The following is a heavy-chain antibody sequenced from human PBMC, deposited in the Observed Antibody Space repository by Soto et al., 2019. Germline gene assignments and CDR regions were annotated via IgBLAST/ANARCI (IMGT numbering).Heavy chain of an antibody. CDR3: ARLTLAHDSSGYHIFDY. J-gene: IGHJ4*02. D-gene: IGHD3-22*01. CDR1: GYTFTSYG. CDR2: INAGNGNT. V-gene: IGHV1-3*01. Sequence: ASVKVSCKASGYTFTSYGISWVRQAPGQGLEWMGWINAGNGNTKYSQKFQGRVTITRDTSASTAYMELSSLRSEDTAVYYCARLTLAHDSSGYHIFDYWGLGTLVTVSS.